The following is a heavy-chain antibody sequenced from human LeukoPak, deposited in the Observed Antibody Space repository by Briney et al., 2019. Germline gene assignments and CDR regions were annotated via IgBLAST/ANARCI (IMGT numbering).Heavy chain of an antibody. D-gene: IGHD4-23*01. CDR3: ARGELTVAPFDY. Sequence: PSQTLSLTCTVPGGSISSGGYYWSWIRQHPGTGLEWIGYIYYSGSTYYNPSLKSRVTISVDTSKNQFSLKLSSVTAADTAVYYCARGELTVAPFDYWGQGTLVTVSS. CDR2: IYYSGST. CDR1: GGSISSGGYY. J-gene: IGHJ4*02. V-gene: IGHV4-31*03.